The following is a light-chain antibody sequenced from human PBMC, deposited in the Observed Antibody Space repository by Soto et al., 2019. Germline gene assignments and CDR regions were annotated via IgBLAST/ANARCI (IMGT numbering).Light chain of an antibody. CDR3: CSYSGPSHVV. J-gene: IGLJ2*01. Sequence: QSALTQPRSVSGSPGQSVTISCTGTSSDIGGYNYVSWYQQHPGKAPKLMIHDVNERPSGVPDRFSGSKSGNTASLTISGLQADDEAGYYCCSYSGPSHVVFGGGTKLTVL. CDR2: DVN. V-gene: IGLV2-11*01. CDR1: SSDIGGYNY.